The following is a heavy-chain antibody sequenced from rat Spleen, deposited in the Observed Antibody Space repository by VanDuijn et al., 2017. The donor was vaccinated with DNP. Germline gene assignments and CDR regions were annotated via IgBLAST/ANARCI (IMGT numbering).Heavy chain of an antibody. CDR2: ISSTGDNT. D-gene: IGHD1-4*01. CDR3: ARHLTGGITPFDY. V-gene: IGHV5-31*01. CDR1: GFIFSNYW. J-gene: IGHJ2*01. Sequence: EVQLVESGGGPVQPGRSLKLSCVASGFIFSNYWMTWIRQAPGKGLEWVASISSTGDNTYYSDSVKGRFTISRDNAKSTLYLQMDSLRSEDTATYYCARHLTGGITPFDYWGQGVRVTVSS.